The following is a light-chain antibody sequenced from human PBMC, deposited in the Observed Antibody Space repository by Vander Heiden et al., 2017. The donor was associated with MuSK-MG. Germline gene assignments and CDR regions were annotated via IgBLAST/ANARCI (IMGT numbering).Light chain of an antibody. CDR3: SSYTSSSTVV. Sequence: SALTQPASVSGSPGQSITISCTGPSSDVGGYNYVSWHQQHPAKAPKLMIYDVSKRPSGVSNRFSGSKSGNTASLTISGHQAEDEADYYCSSYTSSSTVVFGGGTKLTVL. CDR2: DVS. CDR1: SSDVGGYNY. V-gene: IGLV2-14*01. J-gene: IGLJ2*01.